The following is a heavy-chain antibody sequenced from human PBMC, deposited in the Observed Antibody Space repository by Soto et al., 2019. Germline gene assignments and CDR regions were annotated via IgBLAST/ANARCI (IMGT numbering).Heavy chain of an antibody. CDR3: ARHGISESDMDTFQH. Sequence: SETLSLTCTVSGGSISSSSYYWGWIRQPPGKGLECIGSIYYSGSTYYNPSLKSRVTISVDTSKNQFSLKLSSVTAADTAVYYCARHGISESDMDTFQHWGQGTQVTVSS. J-gene: IGHJ1*01. D-gene: IGHD5-18*01. CDR1: GGSISSSSYY. CDR2: IYYSGST. V-gene: IGHV4-39*01.